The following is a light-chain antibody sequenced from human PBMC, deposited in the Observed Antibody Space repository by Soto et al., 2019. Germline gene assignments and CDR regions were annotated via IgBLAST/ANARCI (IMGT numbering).Light chain of an antibody. V-gene: IGKV3-11*01. J-gene: IGKJ4*01. CDR1: QSVSSY. Sequence: EIVLTQSPATLSLSPGERATLSCRASQSVSSYLGWYQQKPGQAPRLLIYDASNRATGIPARFSGSGSGTDFTLTISSLEPEDFAVYYCQQRSKWPSFGGGTKVEIK. CDR3: QQRSKWPS. CDR2: DAS.